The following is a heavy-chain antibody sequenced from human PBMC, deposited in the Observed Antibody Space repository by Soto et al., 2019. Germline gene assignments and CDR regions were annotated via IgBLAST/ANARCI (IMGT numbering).Heavy chain of an antibody. V-gene: IGHV4-30-2*01. CDR2: IYHSGST. CDR1: GGSISSGGYS. Sequence: SETLSLTCAVSGGSISSGGYSWSWIRQPPGKGLEWIGHIYHSGSTYYNPSLKSRVTISVDRSKNQFSLKLSSVTAADTAVYYCARELVGATNYYYYVMDVWGQGTTVTVSS. D-gene: IGHD1-26*01. CDR3: ARELVGATNYYYYVMDV. J-gene: IGHJ6*02.